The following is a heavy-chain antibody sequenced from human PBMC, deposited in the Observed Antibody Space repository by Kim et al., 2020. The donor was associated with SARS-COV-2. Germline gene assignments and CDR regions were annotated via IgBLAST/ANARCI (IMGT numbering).Heavy chain of an antibody. V-gene: IGHV4-39*01. Sequence: PALSGRVNLTVDPSKDQLYLKLSSVTAADTAVYYCARPLLVSGPFDYWGQGTLVTVSS. J-gene: IGHJ4*02. D-gene: IGHD6-19*01. CDR3: ARPLLVSGPFDY.